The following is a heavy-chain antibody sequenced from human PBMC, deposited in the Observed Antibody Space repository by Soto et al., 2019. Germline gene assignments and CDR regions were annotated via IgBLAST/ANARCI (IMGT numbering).Heavy chain of an antibody. CDR2: INPIFGTA. J-gene: IGHJ5*02. D-gene: IGHD3-10*01. CDR3: AREKASYGSGTGSLDP. Sequence: QVQLVQSGAEVKKPGSSVKVSCKASGGTFSSYAISWVRQAPGQGLEWMGGINPIFGTANYAQKFQGRVTITADESTSTGYMELSSRRSEDTAVYYCAREKASYGSGTGSLDPWGQGTLVTVSS. CDR1: GGTFSSYA. V-gene: IGHV1-69*01.